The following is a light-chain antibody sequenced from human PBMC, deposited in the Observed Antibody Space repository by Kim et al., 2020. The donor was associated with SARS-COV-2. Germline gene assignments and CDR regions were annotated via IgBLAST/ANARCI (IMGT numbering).Light chain of an antibody. V-gene: IGKV3-11*01. Sequence: SLSAGESATLSCRGSQSVSSYLAWYQQKPGQAPRLLIYDASNRATGSPARFSGSGSGTDFTLTISSLEPEDFAVYYCQQSSNWLTFGGGTKVDIK. CDR3: QQSSNWLT. J-gene: IGKJ4*01. CDR1: QSVSSY. CDR2: DAS.